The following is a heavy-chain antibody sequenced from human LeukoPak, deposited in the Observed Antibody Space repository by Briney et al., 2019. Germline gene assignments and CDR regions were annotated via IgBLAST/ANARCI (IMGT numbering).Heavy chain of an antibody. Sequence: GGSLRLSRAASGFTFSSYAMTWVRQAPGKGLEWVSTISGSAGSTYYADSVKGRFTISRDNSKNTLYLQMNTLRAEDTAVYYCASEVPASTVWGQGTLVTVSS. V-gene: IGHV3-23*01. J-gene: IGHJ4*02. CDR3: ASEVPASTV. D-gene: IGHD2-2*01. CDR1: GFTFSSYA. CDR2: ISGSAGST.